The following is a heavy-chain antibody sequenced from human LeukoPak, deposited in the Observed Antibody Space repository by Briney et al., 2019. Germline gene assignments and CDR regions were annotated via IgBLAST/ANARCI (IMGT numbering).Heavy chain of an antibody. CDR3: ARAAGGGSAPYGMDA. CDR2: IHSGGST. Sequence: GGSLRLSCAASGFTVSSDYMSWVRQAPGKGLEWVSVIHSGGSTNYADSVKGRFTISRDNSKNTLYLQMNSLRAEDTAVYYCARAAGGGSAPYGMDAWGQGTTVTVSS. V-gene: IGHV3-53*01. J-gene: IGHJ6*02. CDR1: GFTVSSDY. D-gene: IGHD2-15*01.